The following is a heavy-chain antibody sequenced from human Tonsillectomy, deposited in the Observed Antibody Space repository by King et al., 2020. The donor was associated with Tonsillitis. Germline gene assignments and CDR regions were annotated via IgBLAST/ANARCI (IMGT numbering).Heavy chain of an antibody. J-gene: IGHJ4*02. D-gene: IGHD1-26*01. V-gene: IGHV3-23*04. CDR3: AKDPGEATLDY. Sequence: VQLVESGGGLVQPGGSLRLSCAASGFTFSTYAMSWVRQAPGKGLEWVSAISGSGDSTHYADSVKGRFTISRDNSKNTLYLQMNSLRADDTAIFYCAKDPGEATLDYWGQGTLVTVSS. CDR2: ISGSGDST. CDR1: GFTFSTYA.